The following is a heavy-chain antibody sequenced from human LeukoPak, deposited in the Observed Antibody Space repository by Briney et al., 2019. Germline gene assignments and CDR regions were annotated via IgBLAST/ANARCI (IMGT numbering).Heavy chain of an antibody. Sequence: GGSLRLSCAASGFTFSGSAMLWVRQASGKGLEWVGRIRSKANSYATAYAASVKGRFTIPRDDSKNTAYLQMNSLKTEDTAVYYCTRHAPVATLEGFDYWGQGTLVTVSS. J-gene: IGHJ4*02. CDR2: IRSKANSYAT. CDR3: TRHAPVATLEGFDY. V-gene: IGHV3-73*01. D-gene: IGHD6-19*01. CDR1: GFTFSGSA.